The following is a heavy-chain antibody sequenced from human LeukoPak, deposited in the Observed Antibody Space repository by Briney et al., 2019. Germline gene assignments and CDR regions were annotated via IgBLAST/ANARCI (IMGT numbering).Heavy chain of an antibody. V-gene: IGHV3-23*01. D-gene: IGHD1-14*01. CDR2: ITASGIGT. J-gene: IGHJ4*02. CDR3: AKQYRVFYFDY. Sequence: GSLRLSCAASGFTFDDYAMRWVRQAPGKGLEWVSAITASGIGTYYADSVKGRFTVSRDNSKNTLYLQMNSLRAEDTAVYYCAKQYRVFYFDYWGQGTLVSVSS. CDR1: GFTFDDYA.